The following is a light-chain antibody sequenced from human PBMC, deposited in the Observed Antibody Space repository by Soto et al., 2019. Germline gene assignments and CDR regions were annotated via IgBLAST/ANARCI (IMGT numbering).Light chain of an antibody. V-gene: IGKV3-11*01. Sequence: EIVLTQSPATLSLSPGERATLSCRASQSVSSYLAWYQQKRGQAPRLLIYETSSRATGIPARFSGSGSGTDFTLTISSLEPEDFAVYYCQQRSNWPHTFGGGTKVDIK. CDR3: QQRSNWPHT. CDR1: QSVSSY. J-gene: IGKJ4*01. CDR2: ETS.